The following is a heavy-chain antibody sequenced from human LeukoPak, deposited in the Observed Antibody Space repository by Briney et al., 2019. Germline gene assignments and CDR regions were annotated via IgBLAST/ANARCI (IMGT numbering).Heavy chain of an antibody. CDR3: AKGDTTWELPHDY. D-gene: IGHD1-26*01. J-gene: IGHJ4*02. V-gene: IGHV3-23*01. CDR2: ISDTGNT. Sequence: PGGSLRLSCAASGFTLSSYAMSWVRQAPGKGLEWVSAISDTGNTYHADSVKGRFTISRDSSKNTLYLQMNSLRAEDTAVYYCAKGDTTWELPHDYWGQGTLVTVSS. CDR1: GFTLSSYA.